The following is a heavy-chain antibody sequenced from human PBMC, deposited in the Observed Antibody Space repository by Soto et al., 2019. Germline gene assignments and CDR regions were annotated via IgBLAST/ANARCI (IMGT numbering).Heavy chain of an antibody. CDR3: ARVVYYYDSSGYYYVFDY. CDR1: GGSISSYY. J-gene: IGHJ4*02. CDR2: IYYSGST. Sequence: QVQLQESGPGLVKPSETLSLTCTVSGGSISSYYWSWIRQPPGKGLEWIGYIYYSGSTNYNPSLKSRVTISVDTSKNQFSLKLSSVTAADTAVYYCARVVYYYDSSGYYYVFDYWGQGTLVTVSS. D-gene: IGHD3-22*01. V-gene: IGHV4-59*01.